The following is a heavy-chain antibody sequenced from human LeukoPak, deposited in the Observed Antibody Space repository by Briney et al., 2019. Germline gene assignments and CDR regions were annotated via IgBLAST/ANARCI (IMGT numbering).Heavy chain of an antibody. Sequence: GGSLRLSCAASGFTFSSYAMHWVRQAPGKGLEWVAVISYDGSNKYYADSVKGRFTISRDNSKNTLYLQMNSLRAEDTAVYYCARDQSSRTPLFDYWGQGTLVTVSS. D-gene: IGHD6-13*01. CDR1: GFTFSSYA. CDR3: ARDQSSRTPLFDY. V-gene: IGHV3-30-3*01. J-gene: IGHJ4*02. CDR2: ISYDGSNK.